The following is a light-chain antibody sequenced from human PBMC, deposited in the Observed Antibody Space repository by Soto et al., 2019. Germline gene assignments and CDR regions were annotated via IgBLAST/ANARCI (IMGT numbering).Light chain of an antibody. CDR3: PQRTNRPPLT. V-gene: IGKV3-11*01. J-gene: IGKJ4*01. CDR1: QSVGTY. CDR2: DSS. Sequence: EIVLTQSPATLSLSPGERATLSCRASQSVGTYLAWYQQKPRQAPRLLIYDSSNRATGIPARCSCSGAGTDFTLTTGGREPADFAVYYGPQRTNRPPLTFGGGTKVEIK.